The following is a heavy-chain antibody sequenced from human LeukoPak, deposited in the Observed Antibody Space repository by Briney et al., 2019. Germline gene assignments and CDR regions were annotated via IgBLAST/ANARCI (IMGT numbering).Heavy chain of an antibody. CDR1: GYTFTSYD. CDR2: MNPNSGNT. Sequence: GASVKVSCKASGYTFTSYDINWVRQATGQGLEWMGWMNPNSGNTGYAQKFQGRVTMTRNTSISTAYMELSSLRSEDTAVYYCARRRGVVPVVHVRPYGMDVWGQGTTVTVSS. J-gene: IGHJ6*02. D-gene: IGHD2-2*01. CDR3: ARRRGVVPVVHVRPYGMDV. V-gene: IGHV1-8*01.